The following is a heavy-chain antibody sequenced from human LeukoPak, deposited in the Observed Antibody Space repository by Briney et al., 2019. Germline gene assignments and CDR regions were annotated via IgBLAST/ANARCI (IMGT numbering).Heavy chain of an antibody. CDR3: ARNYGSGSYREGFDY. CDR2: IYYSGST. J-gene: IGHJ4*02. CDR1: GGSPSSGGYY. Sequence: PSQTLSLTCTVSGGSPSSGGYYWSWIRQHPGKGLEWLGYIYYSGSTYYNPSLKSRVTLSVDTSKNQFSLKLSSVTAADTAVYYCARNYGSGSYREGFDYWGQGTLVTVSS. D-gene: IGHD3-10*01. V-gene: IGHV4-31*03.